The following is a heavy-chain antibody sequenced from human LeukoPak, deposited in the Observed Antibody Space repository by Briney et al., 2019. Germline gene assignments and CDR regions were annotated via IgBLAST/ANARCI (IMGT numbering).Heavy chain of an antibody. CDR1: GASVSSGNCY. V-gene: IGHV4-61*02. D-gene: IGHD3-3*01. J-gene: IGHJ6*04. Sequence: SETLSLTCTVSGASVSSGNCYWSWIRQPAGKGPEWIGRMYSSGGANYNPSLKTRVTISIDTSKNQFSLRLSSVTAADTAVYFCACRVSYYDFWSGRPFYDVWGKGTSVTASS. CDR3: ACRVSYYDFWSGRPFYDV. CDR2: MYSSGGA.